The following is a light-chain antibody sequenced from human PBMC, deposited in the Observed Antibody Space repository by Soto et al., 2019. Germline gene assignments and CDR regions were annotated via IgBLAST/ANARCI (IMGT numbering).Light chain of an antibody. CDR1: QSVTSSY. CDR3: QQYGSSPR. CDR2: GAS. Sequence: EIVLTQSPGTLSLSPGERATLSCRASQSVTSSYLAWYQQKPGQAPRLLIYGASSRATGIPDRFSGSGSGTDFTLTISRLEPEDFAVYYCQQYGSSPRFGQATKVEIK. V-gene: IGKV3-20*01. J-gene: IGKJ1*01.